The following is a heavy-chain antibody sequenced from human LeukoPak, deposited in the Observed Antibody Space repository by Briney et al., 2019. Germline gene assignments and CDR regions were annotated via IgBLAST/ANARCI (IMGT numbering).Heavy chain of an antibody. Sequence: ASVKVSCKASGYNFRAYYIHWVRQAPGQGLEWMGWINTYDDNTNYAQNLQGRVTMTTDTSTSTAYMELRSLRSDDTAVYYCAGGCKGGSCYYYWGQGTLVTVSS. D-gene: IGHD2-15*01. CDR2: INTYDDNT. CDR1: GYNFRAYY. CDR3: AGGCKGGSCYYY. J-gene: IGHJ4*02. V-gene: IGHV1-18*04.